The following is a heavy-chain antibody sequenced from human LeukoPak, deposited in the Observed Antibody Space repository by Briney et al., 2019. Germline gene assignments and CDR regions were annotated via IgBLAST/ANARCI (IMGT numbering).Heavy chain of an antibody. J-gene: IGHJ3*02. Sequence: SETLSLTCTVSGGSISSYYWSWIRQPPGKGLEWIGYIYYIGSTNYNPSLKSRVTISVDTSKNQFSLKLSSVTAADTAVYYCARRYIGYCSGGSCYSGGTFDIWGQGTMVTVSS. CDR2: IYYIGST. D-gene: IGHD2-15*01. CDR3: ARRYIGYCSGGSCYSGGTFDI. CDR1: GGSISSYY. V-gene: IGHV4-59*08.